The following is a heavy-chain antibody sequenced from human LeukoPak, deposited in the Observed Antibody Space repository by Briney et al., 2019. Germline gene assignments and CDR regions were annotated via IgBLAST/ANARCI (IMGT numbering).Heavy chain of an antibody. CDR3: ARDVYGATGY. J-gene: IGHJ4*02. D-gene: IGHD4-17*01. Sequence: GGSLRLSCAASGFTFSSYVMSWVRQAPGKGLEWVSGINWNGGSTGYADSVKGRFTISRDNAKNSLYLQMNSLRAEDTALYYCARDVYGATGYWGQGTLVTVSS. CDR1: GFTFSSYV. CDR2: INWNGGST. V-gene: IGHV3-20*04.